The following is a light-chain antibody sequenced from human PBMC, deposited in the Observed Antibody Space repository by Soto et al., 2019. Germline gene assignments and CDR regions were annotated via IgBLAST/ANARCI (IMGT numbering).Light chain of an antibody. Sequence: DIQMTQSPSTLSASVGDRVTITCRASQSISSWLAWYQQKPGKAPKLLIYDASSLESGVPSRISGSGSGKEFTLTISSLQPDDFATYYCQQYNSYRWTFGQGTKVDIK. J-gene: IGKJ1*01. CDR1: QSISSW. CDR2: DAS. V-gene: IGKV1-5*01. CDR3: QQYNSYRWT.